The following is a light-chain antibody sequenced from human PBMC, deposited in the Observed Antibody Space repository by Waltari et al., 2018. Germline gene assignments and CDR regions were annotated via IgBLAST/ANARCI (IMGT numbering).Light chain of an antibody. V-gene: IGKV3-20*01. J-gene: IGKJ1*01. Sequence: IMFTHSPDTLSLSPGERATLSCRASQSIGTFLVLYQLKPGQAPRLLIYAASTRATGIPDRFSGSGSGTDFSLIISRLEPKDFAVYYCQHYVRLPVTFGQGTKVEIK. CDR3: QHYVRLPVT. CDR2: AAS. CDR1: QSIGTF.